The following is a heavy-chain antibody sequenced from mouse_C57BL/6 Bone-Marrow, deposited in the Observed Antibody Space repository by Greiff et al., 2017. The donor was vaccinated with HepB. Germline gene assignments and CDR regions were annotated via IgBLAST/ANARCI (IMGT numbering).Heavy chain of an antibody. Sequence: EVKLLESGPGLVKPSQSLSLTCSVTGYSITSGYYWNWIRQFPGNKLEWMGYISYDGSNNYNPSLKNRISITRDTSKNQFFLKLNSVTTEDTATYYCAREGLPLYAMDYWGQGTSVTVSS. D-gene: IGHD5-5*01. V-gene: IGHV3-6*01. J-gene: IGHJ4*01. CDR1: GYSITSGYY. CDR3: AREGLPLYAMDY. CDR2: ISYDGSN.